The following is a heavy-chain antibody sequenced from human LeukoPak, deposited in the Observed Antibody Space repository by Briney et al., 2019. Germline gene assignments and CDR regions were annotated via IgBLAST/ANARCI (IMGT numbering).Heavy chain of an antibody. D-gene: IGHD6-19*01. CDR3: ARSVAGNFDY. CDR1: GNSISSTYY. CDR2: IYHSGST. J-gene: IGHJ4*02. Sequence: PRETLSLTCAVSGNSISSTYYWGWIRQPPGKGLEWIGNIYHSGSTYYNPSLKGRVTISIDTSKNQFSLKLNSVTAADTAVYYCARSVAGNFDYWGQGTLVTVSS. V-gene: IGHV4-38-2*01.